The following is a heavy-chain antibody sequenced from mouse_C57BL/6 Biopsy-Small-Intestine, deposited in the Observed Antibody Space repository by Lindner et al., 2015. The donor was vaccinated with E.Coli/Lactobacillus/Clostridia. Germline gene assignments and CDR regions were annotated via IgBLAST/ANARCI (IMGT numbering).Heavy chain of an antibody. D-gene: IGHD3-2*02. CDR1: GYAFSSYW. Sequence: VQLQESGAELVKPGASVKISCKASGYAFSSYWMNWVKQRPGKGLEWIGQIYPGDGDTNYNEKFKGKATLTADKSSSTAYMQLSSLTSEDSAVYFCAREEAQANYYAMDYWGQGTSVTVSS. V-gene: IGHV1-80*01. CDR3: AREEAQANYYAMDY. CDR2: IYPGDGDT. J-gene: IGHJ4*01.